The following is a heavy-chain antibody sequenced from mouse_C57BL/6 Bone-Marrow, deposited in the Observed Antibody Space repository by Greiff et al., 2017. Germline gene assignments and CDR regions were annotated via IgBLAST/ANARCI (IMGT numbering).Heavy chain of an antibody. CDR2: IDPENGDT. CDR3: TATTVGERGD. V-gene: IGHV14-4*01. D-gene: IGHD1-1*01. Sequence: EVKLMESGAELVRPGASVKLSCTASGFNIKDDYMHWVKQRPEQGLEWIGWIDPENGDTEYASKFQGKATITADTSSNTAYLQLSSLTSEDTAVYYCTATTVGERGDWGQGTTLTVSS. CDR1: GFNIKDDY. J-gene: IGHJ2*01.